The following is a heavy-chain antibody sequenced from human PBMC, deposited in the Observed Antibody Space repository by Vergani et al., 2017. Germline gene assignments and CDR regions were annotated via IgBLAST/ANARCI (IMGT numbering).Heavy chain of an antibody. Sequence: QVQLQESGPGLVKPSQTLSLTCTVSGGSISSGGYYWSWIRQHPGTGLEWSGYIYYRGSTYYNPSLKSRVTISVDTSKNQFFLKLSSVPAADKAVYYCGRSPSAATQVDWFDPWGQGTLVTVSS. V-gene: IGHV4-31*03. J-gene: IGHJ5*02. D-gene: IGHD2-15*01. CDR1: GGSISSGGYY. CDR3: GRSPSAATQVDWFDP. CDR2: IYYRGST.